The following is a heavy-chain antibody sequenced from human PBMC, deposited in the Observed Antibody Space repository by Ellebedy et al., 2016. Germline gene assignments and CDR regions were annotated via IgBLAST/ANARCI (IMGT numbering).Heavy chain of an antibody. D-gene: IGHD3-3*01. CDR3: ARGRPLRFLEWLELNWFDP. J-gene: IGHJ5*02. CDR1: GGSISSSSYY. V-gene: IGHV4-39*07. CDR2: INHSGST. Sequence: SETLSLXXTVSGGSISSSSYYWSWIRQPPGKGLEWIGEINHSGSTNYNPSLKSRVTISVDTSKNQFSLKLSSVTAADTAVYYCARGRPLRFLEWLELNWFDPWGQGTLVTVSS.